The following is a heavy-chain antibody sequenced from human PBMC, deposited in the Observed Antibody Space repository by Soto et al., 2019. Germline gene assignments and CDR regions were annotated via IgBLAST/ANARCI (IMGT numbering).Heavy chain of an antibody. CDR1: GGLFSSYP. CDR2: IIPVFQTA. Sequence: QEQLVQSGAEVKKPGSSVKVSCKASGGLFSSYPISWVRQDPGQGLGWMGGIIPVFQTAYYTQRFQGRVTITADESTNTAYMELSSLRSEDTAIYYCARGGSGYTWFNEFWGQGTLVTVSS. V-gene: IGHV1-69*01. D-gene: IGHD3-22*01. CDR3: ARGGSGYTWFNEF. J-gene: IGHJ4*02.